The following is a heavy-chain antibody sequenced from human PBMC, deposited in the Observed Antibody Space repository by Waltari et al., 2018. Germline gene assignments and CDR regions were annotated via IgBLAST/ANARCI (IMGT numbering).Heavy chain of an antibody. CDR3: ARDGRGVNSQFNLFDL. V-gene: IGHV3-9*01. J-gene: IGHJ5*02. CDR2: ISWNSGSI. CDR1: GFTFDDYA. Sequence: EVQLVESGGGLVQPGRSLRLSCAASGFTFDDYAMHWVRQAPGKGLEWVSGISWNSGSIGYADSVKGRFTISRDNAKSSLYLQMDSLRAEDTAIYYCARDGRGVNSQFNLFDLWGQGLQVTVSS. D-gene: IGHD2-8*01.